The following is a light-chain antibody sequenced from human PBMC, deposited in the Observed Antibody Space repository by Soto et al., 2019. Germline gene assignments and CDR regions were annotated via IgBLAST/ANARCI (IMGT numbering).Light chain of an antibody. V-gene: IGKV3-15*01. CDR3: QQYSNWPPLT. CDR2: GAS. Sequence: EIVMTQSPATLSVSPGERATLSCRASQSVSSNLDWYQQKPGQASRLLIYGASTRPTGIPPRFSGSESGTEFNLTISSLQSEVFGVYYCQQYSNWPPLTVGGGTKVEIK. J-gene: IGKJ4*01. CDR1: QSVSSN.